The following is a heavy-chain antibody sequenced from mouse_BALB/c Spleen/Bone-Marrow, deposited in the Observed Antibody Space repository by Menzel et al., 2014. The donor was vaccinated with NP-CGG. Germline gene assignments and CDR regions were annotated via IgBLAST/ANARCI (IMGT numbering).Heavy chain of an antibody. CDR2: IYPGDGST. V-gene: IGHV1S56*01. CDR3: ARRANYWYFDV. D-gene: IGHD3-3*01. Sequence: VQLQQSGPELVKLGALVKISCKASGYTFTSYDINWVKQRPGQGLEWIGWIYPGDGSTKYNEKFKGKATLTADNSSSTAYMQLSSLTSEDSAVYFCARRANYWYFDVWGAGTTVTVSS. CDR1: GYTFTSYD. J-gene: IGHJ1*01.